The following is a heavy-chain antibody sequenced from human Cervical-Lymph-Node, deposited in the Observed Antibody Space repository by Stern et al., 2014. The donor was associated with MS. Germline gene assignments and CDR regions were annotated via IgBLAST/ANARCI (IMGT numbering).Heavy chain of an antibody. J-gene: IGHJ4*02. CDR1: GFTFTDTW. V-gene: IGHV3-15*02. CDR3: ATSILDY. CDR2: MRTNTDGGTA. D-gene: IGHD5-24*01. Sequence: EVQLVQSGGALVKPGGSLRLSCATSGFTFTDTWMTWVRQAPGKGLEWLGRMRTNTDGGTADYAAPVRGRFIISRDDSKRTLYLQMNNLKIEDTAIYYCATSILDYWGRGTMVAVSS.